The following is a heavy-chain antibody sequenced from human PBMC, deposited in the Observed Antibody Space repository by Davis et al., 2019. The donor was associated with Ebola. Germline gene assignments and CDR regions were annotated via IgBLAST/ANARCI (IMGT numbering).Heavy chain of an antibody. D-gene: IGHD3-22*01. CDR1: GYIFTNYG. Sequence: SVKVSCKASGYIFTNYGVSWVRQAPGQGLDWMGGINPVSGVPKYAQDFQGSVTITADESTSTAYMELSSLRSEDTAMYYCARDRYSDGSGYFFEQSHWGQGTLVTVSS. CDR3: ARDRYSDGSGYFFEQSH. V-gene: IGHV1-69*13. CDR2: INPVSGVP. J-gene: IGHJ4*02.